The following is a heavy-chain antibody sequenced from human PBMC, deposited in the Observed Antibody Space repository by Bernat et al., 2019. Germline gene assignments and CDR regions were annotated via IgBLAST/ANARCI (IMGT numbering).Heavy chain of an antibody. Sequence: VQLVESGGGVVQPGRSLRLSCAASGFTFSSYGMHWVRQAPGKGLEWVSYISSSSSTIYYADSVKGRFTISRDNAKNSLYLQMNSLRAEDTAVYYCARGAMANYYYYGMDVWGQGTTVTVSS. D-gene: IGHD1-26*01. CDR2: ISSSSSTI. V-gene: IGHV3-48*01. CDR3: ARGAMANYYYYGMDV. CDR1: GFTFSSYG. J-gene: IGHJ6*02.